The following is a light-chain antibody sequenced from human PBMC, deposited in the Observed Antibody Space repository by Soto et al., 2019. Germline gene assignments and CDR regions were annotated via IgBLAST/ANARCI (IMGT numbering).Light chain of an antibody. V-gene: IGLV1-40*01. Sequence: QSVLTQPPSVSEAPGQRVTISCTGSSSNIGAGYEAHWYQQVPGTAPKLLIYENKNRPSGVPDRFSGSKSGTSASLAITGLQADDEAEYYCQSYDSSLSGYVFGTGTKLTVL. CDR2: ENK. CDR1: SSNIGAGYE. J-gene: IGLJ1*01. CDR3: QSYDSSLSGYV.